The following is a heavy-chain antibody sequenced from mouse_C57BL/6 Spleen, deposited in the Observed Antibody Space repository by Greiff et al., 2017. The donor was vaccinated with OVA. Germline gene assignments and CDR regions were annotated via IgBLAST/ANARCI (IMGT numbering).Heavy chain of an antibody. J-gene: IGHJ2*01. CDR1: GFTFSSYA. CDR2: ISDGGSYT. Sequence: DVMLVESGGGLVKPGGSLKLSCAASGFTFSSYAMSWVRQTPEKRLEWVATISDGGSYTYYPDNVKGRFTISRDNAKNNLYLQMSHLKSEDTAMYYCARDRFVLGDFDYWGQGTTLTVSS. V-gene: IGHV5-4*01. D-gene: IGHD3-3*01. CDR3: ARDRFVLGDFDY.